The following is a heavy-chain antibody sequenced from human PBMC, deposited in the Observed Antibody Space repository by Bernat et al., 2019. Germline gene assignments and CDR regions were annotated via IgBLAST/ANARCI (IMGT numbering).Heavy chain of an antibody. CDR1: GFTFSNAW. J-gene: IGHJ4*02. D-gene: IGHD2/OR15-2a*01. CDR3: TTGPTFAGGDGY. CDR2: INSKSDGGTT. V-gene: IGHV3-15*07. Sequence: EVQLMESGGGLVKSGGSLRLSCAASGFTFSNAWMNWVRQAPGEGLEWVGHINSKSDGGTTDYAAPVKGRLTISLDDSKNILYLEMNSLKAEDTAVYYCTTGPTFAGGDGYWGQGTLVTVSS.